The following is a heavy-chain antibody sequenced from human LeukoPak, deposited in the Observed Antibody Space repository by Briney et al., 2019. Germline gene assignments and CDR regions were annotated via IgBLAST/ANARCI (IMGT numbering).Heavy chain of an antibody. CDR3: ASSSGYDFWRALRNWFDP. D-gene: IGHD3-3*01. V-gene: IGHV1-69*13. J-gene: IGHJ5*02. Sequence: AASVKVSCKPYGGTFSSYAINWVRQAPGQGLEWMGGIIPIFGTANYAQKFQGRVTITADESTSTAYMELSSLRSEDTAVYYCASSSGYDFWRALRNWFDPWGQGTLVTVSS. CDR1: GGTFSSYA. CDR2: IIPIFGTA.